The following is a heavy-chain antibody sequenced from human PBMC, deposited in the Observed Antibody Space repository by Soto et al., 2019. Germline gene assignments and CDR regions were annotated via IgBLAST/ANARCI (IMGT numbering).Heavy chain of an antibody. Sequence: SETLSLTCTVSCGSISSYYWSWIRQPPGRGLEWIGYIYYSGSTNYNPSLKSRVTISVDTSKNQFSLKLSSVTAADTAVYYCARGGSGWFYYFDYWGQGTLVTVS. CDR3: ARGGSGWFYYFDY. CDR1: CGSISSYY. J-gene: IGHJ4*02. V-gene: IGHV4-59*01. CDR2: IYYSGST. D-gene: IGHD6-19*01.